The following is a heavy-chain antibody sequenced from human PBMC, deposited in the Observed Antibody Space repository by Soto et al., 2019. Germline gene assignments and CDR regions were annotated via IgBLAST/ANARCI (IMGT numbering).Heavy chain of an antibody. J-gene: IGHJ4*02. Sequence: QVQLVQSGAEVKKPGASVKVSCKASGYTVTNYAMHWVRQAPGQRLEWMGWINAGNGNTKYSQKFQGRVTITRDTSASTADMDLSSLRSEDTAVYYCARGPGGPDGPGDYWGQGTLVTVSS. V-gene: IGHV1-3*01. CDR1: GYTVTNYA. CDR3: ARGPGGPDGPGDY. CDR2: INAGNGNT. D-gene: IGHD2-15*01.